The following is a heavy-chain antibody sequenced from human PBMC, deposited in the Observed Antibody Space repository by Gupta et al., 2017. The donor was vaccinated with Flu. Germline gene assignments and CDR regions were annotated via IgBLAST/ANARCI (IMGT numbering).Heavy chain of an antibody. Sequence: EMQLVESGGGSVQPGWSLRPSCEASGFTFGDYAIHWVRQVPGKALEWVSGITWNGAFVDHADSVRGRFTISRDNAKNSLYLQMTGLRADDTAMYYCTKDIMARRYHAWQYLGLDSWGLGTLVTVSS. J-gene: IGHJ4*02. CDR1: GFTFGDYA. CDR3: TKDIMARRYHAWQYLGLDS. D-gene: IGHD2-8*01. V-gene: IGHV3-9*01. CDR2: ITWNGAFV.